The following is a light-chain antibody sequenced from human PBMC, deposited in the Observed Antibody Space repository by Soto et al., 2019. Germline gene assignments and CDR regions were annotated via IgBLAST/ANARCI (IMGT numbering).Light chain of an antibody. CDR1: QAIGSW. V-gene: IGKV1D-16*01. CDR3: QQYNSYPLT. CDR2: DAS. Sequence: DIQMTQSPSSLSASVGDRVTITCRASQAIGSWLAWYQQKPGKAPTSLIYDASNLQTEVPSRFSGSRAGPDFTLTISGLQPEDSATYYCQQYNSYPLTFGGGTMVEIK. J-gene: IGKJ4*01.